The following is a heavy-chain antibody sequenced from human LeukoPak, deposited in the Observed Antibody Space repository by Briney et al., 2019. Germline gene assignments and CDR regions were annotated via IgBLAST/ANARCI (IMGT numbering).Heavy chain of an antibody. CDR3: ARGGPRSYSSGFG. CDR2: IYYSGST. Sequence: SETLSLTCTVSGGSISSGGYYWSWIRQHPGKGLEWFGYIYYSGSTYYNPSLKSRVTISVDTSKNQFSLKLSSVTAADTAVYYCARGGPRSYSSGFGWGQGTLVTVSS. V-gene: IGHV4-31*03. D-gene: IGHD3-22*01. J-gene: IGHJ4*02. CDR1: GGSISSGGYY.